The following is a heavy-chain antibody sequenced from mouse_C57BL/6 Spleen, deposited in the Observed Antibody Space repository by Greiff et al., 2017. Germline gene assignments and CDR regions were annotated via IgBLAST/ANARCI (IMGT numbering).Heavy chain of an antibody. D-gene: IGHD2-4*01. CDR2: IYPGSGNT. Sequence: QVQLQQSGAELVRPGASVKLSCKASGYTFTDYYINWVKQRPGQGLEWIARIYPGSGNTYYNEKFKGKATLTAEKSSSTAYMQLSSLTSEDSAFYFCASYDYLAYWGQGTLVTVSA. V-gene: IGHV1-76*01. CDR3: ASYDYLAY. J-gene: IGHJ3*01. CDR1: GYTFTDYY.